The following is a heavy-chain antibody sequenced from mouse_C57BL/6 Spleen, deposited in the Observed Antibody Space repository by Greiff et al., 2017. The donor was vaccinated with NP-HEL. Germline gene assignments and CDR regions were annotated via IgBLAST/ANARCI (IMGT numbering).Heavy chain of an antibody. Sequence: VQLQQPGAELVKPGASVKLSCKASGYTFTSYWMHWVKQRPGQGLEWIGMIHPNSGSTNYNEKFKSKATLTVDKSSSTAYMQLSSLTSEDSAVYYCARFRPYYAMDYWGQGTSVTVSS. CDR2: IHPNSGST. V-gene: IGHV1-64*01. J-gene: IGHJ4*01. CDR3: ARFRPYYAMDY. CDR1: GYTFTSYW.